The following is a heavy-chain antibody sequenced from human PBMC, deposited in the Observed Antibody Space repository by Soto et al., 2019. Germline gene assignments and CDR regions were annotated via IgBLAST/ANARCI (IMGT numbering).Heavy chain of an antibody. V-gene: IGHV3-21*02. CDR1: GFTFSSYS. CDR2: ISSSSFSI. D-gene: IGHD6-6*01. J-gene: IGHJ6*02. Sequence: EVQLVESGGGLVKPGGSLRLSCAASGFTFSSYSMNWVRQAPGKGLEWVSSISSSSFSINYADSVKGRFSISRDNAQKSLPLQMNNWIAEDPAVYYCARNESSNIYGMDVWGQGTTFTVSS. CDR3: ARNESSNIYGMDV.